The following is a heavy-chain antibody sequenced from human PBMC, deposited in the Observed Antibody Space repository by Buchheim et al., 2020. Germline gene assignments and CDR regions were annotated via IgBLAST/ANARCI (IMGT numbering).Heavy chain of an antibody. J-gene: IGHJ4*02. D-gene: IGHD5-18*01. Sequence: QVQLVESGGGVVQPGRSLRLSCAASGFTFSSYGMHWVRQAPGKGLEWVAVIWYDGSNKYYADSVKGRFTISRANSKNTLYLQMNSLRAEDTAVYYCARGEAMAVYYFDYWGQGTL. CDR2: IWYDGSNK. V-gene: IGHV3-33*01. CDR1: GFTFSSYG. CDR3: ARGEAMAVYYFDY.